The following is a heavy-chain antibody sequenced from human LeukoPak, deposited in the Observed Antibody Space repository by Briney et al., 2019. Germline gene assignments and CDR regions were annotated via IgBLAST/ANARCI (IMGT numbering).Heavy chain of an antibody. CDR1: GGSISSYY. J-gene: IGHJ6*03. Sequence: SETLSLTCTVSGGSISSYYWSWIRQPPGKGLEWIGYIYYSGSTNYNPSLKSRVTISVDTSKNQFSLKLSSVTAADTAVYYCATTVTKDPRYYYYMDVWGKGATVTVSS. V-gene: IGHV4-59*01. CDR2: IYYSGST. CDR3: ATTVTKDPRYYYYMDV. D-gene: IGHD4-11*01.